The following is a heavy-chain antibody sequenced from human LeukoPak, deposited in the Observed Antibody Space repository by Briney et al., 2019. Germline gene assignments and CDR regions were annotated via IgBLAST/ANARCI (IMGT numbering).Heavy chain of an antibody. CDR3: ARVSYDYVWGSYRQYYFDY. J-gene: IGHJ4*02. V-gene: IGHV4-59*01. CDR1: GGSISSYY. D-gene: IGHD3-16*02. Sequence: SETLSLTCTVSGGSISSYYWSWIRQPPGKGLEWIGYIYYSGSTNYNPSLKSRVTISVDTSKNQFSLKLSSVTAADTAVYYCARVSYDYVWGSYRQYYFDYWGQGTLVTVSS. CDR2: IYYSGST.